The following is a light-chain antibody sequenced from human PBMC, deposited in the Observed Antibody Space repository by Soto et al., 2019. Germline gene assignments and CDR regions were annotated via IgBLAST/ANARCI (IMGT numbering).Light chain of an antibody. V-gene: IGKV1-5*03. J-gene: IGKJ1*01. CDR1: QSIGNW. Sequence: DIQMTQSPSTLSASVGDRVTITCRASQSIGNWLAWYQQKPGKAPKLLICKASSLESGVPSRFSSSGSGTEFTLTISSLQPDDFATYYCQQYNSYSPATFGQGTKVDIK. CDR2: KAS. CDR3: QQYNSYSPAT.